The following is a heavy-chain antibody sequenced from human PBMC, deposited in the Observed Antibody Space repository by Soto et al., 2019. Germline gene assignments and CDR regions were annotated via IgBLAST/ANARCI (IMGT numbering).Heavy chain of an antibody. D-gene: IGHD3-10*01. Sequence: GGSLRRSGAASGFRFSTTDMSWVRQAPGKGLEWVTTIEGSGTITYYADSVRGRFTISRDNSKNTVYLQMDSLTADDTAVYYCVKNSGWFNSWGQGTPVTVSS. V-gene: IGHV3-23*01. CDR1: GFRFSTTD. J-gene: IGHJ5*01. CDR3: VKNSGWFNS. CDR2: IEGSGTIT.